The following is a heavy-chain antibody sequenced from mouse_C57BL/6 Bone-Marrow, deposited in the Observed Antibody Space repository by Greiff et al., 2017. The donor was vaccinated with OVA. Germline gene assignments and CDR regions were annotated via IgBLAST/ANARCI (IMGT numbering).Heavy chain of an antibody. J-gene: IGHJ1*03. V-gene: IGHV3-1*01. Sequence: VQLKESGPGMVKPSQSLSLTCTVTGYSITSGYDWHWIRHFPGNKLEWMGYISYSGSTNYNPSLKSRISITHDTSKNHFFLKLKSVTTEDTATYYCARGPSTESPLEGFDVWGTGTTVTVSS. D-gene: IGHD1-1*01. CDR3: ARGPSTESPLEGFDV. CDR2: ISYSGST. CDR1: GYSITSGYD.